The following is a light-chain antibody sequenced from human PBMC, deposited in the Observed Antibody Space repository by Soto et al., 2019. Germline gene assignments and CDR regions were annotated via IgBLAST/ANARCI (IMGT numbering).Light chain of an antibody. J-gene: IGLJ1*01. CDR2: EVS. CDR3: SSYTSSSTYV. CDR1: SSDVGGYNY. V-gene: IGLV2-14*01. Sequence: QSALTQPASVSGSPGLSITISCTGTSSDVGGYNYVSWYQQQPGKAPKLMIYEVSNRPSGVSNRFSGSKSGNTASLTISGLQAEDEADYYCSSYTSSSTYVFGTGTKVTVL.